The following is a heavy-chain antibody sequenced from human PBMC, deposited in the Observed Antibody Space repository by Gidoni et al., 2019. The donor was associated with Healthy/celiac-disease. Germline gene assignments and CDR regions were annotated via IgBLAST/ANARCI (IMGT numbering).Heavy chain of an antibody. V-gene: IGHV3-33*01. CDR1: GFTFSSYG. Sequence: QVQLVESGGGVVQPGRSLRLSCPASGFTFSSYGMHWVRQAPGKGLAWVAVIWYDGSNKYYADSVKGRFTISRDNSKNTLYLQMNSLRAEDTAVYYCARDQGYCSGGSCYSGNWFDPWGQGTLVTVSS. CDR3: ARDQGYCSGGSCYSGNWFDP. D-gene: IGHD2-15*01. CDR2: IWYDGSNK. J-gene: IGHJ5*02.